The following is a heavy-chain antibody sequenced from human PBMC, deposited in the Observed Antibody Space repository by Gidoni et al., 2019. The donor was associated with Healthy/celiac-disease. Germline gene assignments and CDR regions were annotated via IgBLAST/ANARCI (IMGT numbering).Heavy chain of an antibody. CDR3: ARGTGELLGRKALAY. CDR2: INHSGST. D-gene: IGHD1-26*01. CDR1: GGSFSGYY. Sequence: QVQLQQWGAGLLKPSETLSLTCAVYGGSFSGYYWSWIRQPPGKGLEWIGEINHSGSTNYNPSLKSRVTISVDTSKNQFSLKLSSVTAADTAVYYCARGTGELLGRKALAYWGQGTLVTVSS. J-gene: IGHJ4*02. V-gene: IGHV4-34*01.